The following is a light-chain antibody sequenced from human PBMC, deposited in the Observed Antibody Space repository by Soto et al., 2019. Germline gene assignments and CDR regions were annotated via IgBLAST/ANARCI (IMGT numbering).Light chain of an antibody. CDR2: AAS. V-gene: IGKV1D-12*01. CDR1: QAISTW. Sequence: DIQMTQSPSSVSASVGDRVTITCRASQAISTWLDWYQQKPGKAPKLLIYAASILQAGAPSRFSGRGSGTDFTLSVTSLQPEDFPTHYSQQANTFPRTFGQGTKVEIK. CDR3: QQANTFPRT. J-gene: IGKJ1*01.